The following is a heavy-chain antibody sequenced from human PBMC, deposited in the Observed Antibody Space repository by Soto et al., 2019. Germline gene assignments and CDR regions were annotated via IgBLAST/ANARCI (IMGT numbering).Heavy chain of an antibody. Sequence: GASVKVSCKASGDTFSSYAISWVRQAPGQGLEWMGGIIPIFGTTNYAQKFQGRVTITADESTSTANMELSSLRSEDTTVYFCARGRHDSSGYYYWGNYWGQGTLVTVSS. D-gene: IGHD3-22*01. CDR2: IIPIFGTT. J-gene: IGHJ4*02. V-gene: IGHV1-69*13. CDR3: ARGRHDSSGYYYWGNY. CDR1: GDTFSSYA.